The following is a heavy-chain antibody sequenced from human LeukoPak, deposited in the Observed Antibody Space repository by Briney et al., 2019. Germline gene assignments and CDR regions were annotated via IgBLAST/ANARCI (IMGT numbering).Heavy chain of an antibody. Sequence: GRSLRLSCAASGFTFSSYAMHWVRQAPGKGLEWVAVISYDGSNKYYADSVKGRFTISRDNSKNTLYLQMNSLRAEDTAVYYCAKDRSDYYDSSGSPPDFDYWGQGTLVTVSS. CDR3: AKDRSDYYDSSGSPPDFDY. D-gene: IGHD3-22*01. CDR2: ISYDGSNK. V-gene: IGHV3-30*04. J-gene: IGHJ4*02. CDR1: GFTFSSYA.